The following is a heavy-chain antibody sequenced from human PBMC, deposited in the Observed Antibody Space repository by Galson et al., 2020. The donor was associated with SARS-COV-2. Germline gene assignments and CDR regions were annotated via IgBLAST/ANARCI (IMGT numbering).Heavy chain of an antibody. Sequence: GESLKISCAASGFTFSSYSMNWVRQAPGKGLEWVSSISSSSSYIYYADSVKGRFTISRDNAKNSLYLQMNSLRAEDTAVYYCARDGDCSSTSCSDYWGQGTLVTVSS. CDR1: GFTFSSYS. CDR2: ISSSSSYI. D-gene: IGHD2-2*03. CDR3: ARDGDCSSTSCSDY. J-gene: IGHJ4*02. V-gene: IGHV3-21*01.